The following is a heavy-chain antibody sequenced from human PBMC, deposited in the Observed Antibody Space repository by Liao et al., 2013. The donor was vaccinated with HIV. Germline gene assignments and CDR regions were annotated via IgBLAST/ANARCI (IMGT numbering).Heavy chain of an antibody. CDR1: GGSLSSSAYH. CDR2: FNTDST. V-gene: IGHV4-61*02. CDR3: ARDPRDGKSFFDY. J-gene: IGHJ4*02. D-gene: IGHD5-24*01. Sequence: QVQLQESGPGLVMPSQALSLTCTVSGGSLSSSAYHWGWIRQSAGKGLEWVGRFNTDSTDYGSSLKSRVTISVDRFKNQFYLMLTSVTAADTAVYYCARDPRDGKSFFDYWGQGIQVTVSS.